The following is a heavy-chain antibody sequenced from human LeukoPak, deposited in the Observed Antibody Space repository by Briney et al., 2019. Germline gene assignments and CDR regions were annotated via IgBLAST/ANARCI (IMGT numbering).Heavy chain of an antibody. CDR2: ITSSSSYI. D-gene: IGHD3-10*01. CDR3: AKDYYGSGSYYTRVIDY. V-gene: IGHV3-21*01. J-gene: IGHJ4*02. CDR1: GFTFSSYS. Sequence: PGGSLRLSCAASGFTFSSYSMNWVRQAPGKGLEWVSSITSSSSYIYYADSVKGRFTISRDNAKNTLYLQMNSLRAGDTAVYYCAKDYYGSGSYYTRVIDYWGQGTLVTVSS.